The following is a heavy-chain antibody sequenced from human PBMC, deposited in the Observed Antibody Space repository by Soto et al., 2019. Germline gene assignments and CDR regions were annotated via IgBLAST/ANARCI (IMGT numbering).Heavy chain of an antibody. CDR3: ARRVPSAPNGFDP. CDR1: GGSISSGTW. D-gene: IGHD2-2*01. CDR2: IYHSGCP. Sequence: QVQLQESGPGLVKPSGTLSLTCAVSGGSISSGTWWSWVRQPPGKGLEWIGEIYHSGCPNYNPSLYRRVTMSVDKSKNLCSRRLSSVTAADSALYYCARRVPSAPNGFDPWGQGTLVTVSS. V-gene: IGHV4-4*02. J-gene: IGHJ5*02.